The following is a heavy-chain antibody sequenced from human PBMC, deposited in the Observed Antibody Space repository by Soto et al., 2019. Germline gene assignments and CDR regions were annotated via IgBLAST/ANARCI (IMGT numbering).Heavy chain of an antibody. J-gene: IGHJ4*02. V-gene: IGHV3-9*01. D-gene: IGHD3-10*01. CDR2: ISWNSGSI. CDR1: GFTFDDYA. Sequence: GGSLRLSCAASGFTFDDYAMHWVRQAPGKGLEWVSGISWNSGSIGYADSVKGRFTISRDNAKNSLYLQMNSLRAEDTALYYYAKATSLWADFDYWGQGTLVTVSS. CDR3: AKATSLWADFDY.